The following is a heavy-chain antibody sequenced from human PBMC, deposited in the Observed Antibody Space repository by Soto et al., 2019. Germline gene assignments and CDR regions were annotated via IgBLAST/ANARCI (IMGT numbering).Heavy chain of an antibody. CDR3: AKDYWGIYDILTGPLDY. Sequence: LRLSCAASGFTFDDYAMHWVRQAPGKGLEWVSGISWNSGSIGYADSVKGRFTISRDNAKNSLYLQMNSLRAEDTALYYCAKDYWGIYDILTGPLDYWGQGTLVTVSS. D-gene: IGHD3-9*01. CDR1: GFTFDDYA. CDR2: ISWNSGSI. V-gene: IGHV3-9*01. J-gene: IGHJ4*02.